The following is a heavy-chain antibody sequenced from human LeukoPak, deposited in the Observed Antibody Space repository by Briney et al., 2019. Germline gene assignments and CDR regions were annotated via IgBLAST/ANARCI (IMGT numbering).Heavy chain of an antibody. CDR1: GYTFTSYG. CDR2: ISTHSGST. Sequence: ASVKVSCKASGYTFTSYGISWVRQAPGQGLEWMGWISTHSGSTKYPQKFQGRVTMTTDTSTSTAYMEIRGLRSDDTAVYYCARRLADAFDIWGQGTMVTVSS. CDR3: ARRLADAFDI. D-gene: IGHD6-19*01. V-gene: IGHV1-18*01. J-gene: IGHJ3*02.